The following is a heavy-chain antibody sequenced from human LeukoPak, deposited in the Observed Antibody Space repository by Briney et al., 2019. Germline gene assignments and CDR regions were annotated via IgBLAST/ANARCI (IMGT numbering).Heavy chain of an antibody. CDR2: ISGSGGST. CDR1: GFTFSSYA. CDR3: ANGDSSSYYFDY. J-gene: IGHJ4*02. V-gene: IGHV3-23*01. D-gene: IGHD6-6*01. Sequence: GGSLRLSCAASGFTFSSYAMSWVRQAPGKGLEWVSAISGSGGSTYYADSVKRRFTISRDNSKNTLYLQMNSLRAEDTAVYYCANGDSSSYYFDYWGQGTLVTVSS.